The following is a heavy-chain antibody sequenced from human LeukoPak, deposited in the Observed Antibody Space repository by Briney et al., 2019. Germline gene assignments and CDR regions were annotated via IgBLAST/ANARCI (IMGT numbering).Heavy chain of an antibody. CDR3: AKDLSVVVVAADRYFDY. Sequence: GGTLRLSCAASGFTFSSYAMSWVRQAPGKGLEWVSAISGSGGSTYYAYSVKGRFTISRDNSKNTLYLQMNSRRAEDTAVYYCAKDLSVVVVAADRYFDYWGQGTLVTVSS. D-gene: IGHD2-15*01. CDR1: GFTFSSYA. CDR2: ISGSGGST. V-gene: IGHV3-23*01. J-gene: IGHJ4*02.